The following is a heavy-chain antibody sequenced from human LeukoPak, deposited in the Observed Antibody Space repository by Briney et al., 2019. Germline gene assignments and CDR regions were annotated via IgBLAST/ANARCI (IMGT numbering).Heavy chain of an antibody. Sequence: ASVKVSCKASGYTFTSYDINWVRQATGQGLEWMGWMNPNSGNTGYAQKFQGRVTMTRDMSTSTVYMELSSLRSEDTAVYYCVCGRNTDAFDIWGQGTMVTVSS. CDR1: GYTFTSYD. D-gene: IGHD4-11*01. CDR2: MNPNSGNT. J-gene: IGHJ3*02. V-gene: IGHV1-8*02. CDR3: VCGRNTDAFDI.